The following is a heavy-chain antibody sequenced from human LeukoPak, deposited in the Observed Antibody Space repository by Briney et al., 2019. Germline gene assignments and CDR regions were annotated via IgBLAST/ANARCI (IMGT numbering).Heavy chain of an antibody. J-gene: IGHJ5*02. CDR1: GFTFSSYT. Sequence: RSGESLRLSCAASGFTFSSYTMNWVRRAPGKVLEWVSSISSTSDHIYYADSVRGRFIISRDNAKNALYLQMNSLRAEDTAVYYCVRSPNSANFPNWLDPWGQGTLVTVSS. CDR3: VRSPNSANFPNWLDP. D-gene: IGHD4/OR15-4a*01. CDR2: ISSTSDHI. V-gene: IGHV3-21*01.